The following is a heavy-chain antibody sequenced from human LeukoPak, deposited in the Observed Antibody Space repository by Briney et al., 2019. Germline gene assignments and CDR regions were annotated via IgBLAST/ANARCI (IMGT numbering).Heavy chain of an antibody. V-gene: IGHV3-7*01. Sequence: GGSLRLSCAASGFTFSSYWMSWFRQAPGKGLEWVANIKQDGSEKYYVDSVKGRFTISRDNAKNSLYLQMNSLRAEDTAVYYCARDRFWSGYYIVDYWGQGTLVTVSS. CDR3: ARDRFWSGYYIVDY. D-gene: IGHD3-3*01. CDR1: GFTFSSYW. J-gene: IGHJ4*02. CDR2: IKQDGSEK.